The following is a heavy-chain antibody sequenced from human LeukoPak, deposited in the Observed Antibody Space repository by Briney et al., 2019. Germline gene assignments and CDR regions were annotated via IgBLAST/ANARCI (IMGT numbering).Heavy chain of an antibody. D-gene: IGHD6-19*01. J-gene: IGHJ4*02. CDR2: ITYDGSEK. CDR3: AKKHSSGLHY. Sequence: GRSLRLSCGASGFXFSSYGIHWVRQAPGKGLEWVAVITYDGSEKYYGDSVKGRFTISRDNSKNTLYLQMNSLRAEDTAVYYCAKKHSSGLHYWGQGTLVTVSS. CDR1: GFXFSSYG. V-gene: IGHV3-30*18.